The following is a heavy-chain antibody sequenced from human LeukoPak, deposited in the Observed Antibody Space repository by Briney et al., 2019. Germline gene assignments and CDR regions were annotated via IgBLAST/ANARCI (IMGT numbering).Heavy chain of an antibody. D-gene: IGHD2-21*01. V-gene: IGHV4-39*02. Sequence: TPSETLSPTCIVSGDSISSSSYYWGWIRQSPGKGLEWIGSIYYSGSTYYNPSLKSRVTISVDTSKNQFSLKLSSVTAADTAVYYCARESREGWDVVVFTTLFDYWGQGTLVTVSS. CDR3: ARESREGWDVVVFTTLFDY. CDR1: GDSISSSSYY. CDR2: IYYSGST. J-gene: IGHJ4*02.